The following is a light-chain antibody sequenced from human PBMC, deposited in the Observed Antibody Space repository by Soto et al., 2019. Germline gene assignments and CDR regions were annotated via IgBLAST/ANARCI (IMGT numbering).Light chain of an antibody. CDR3: SSYAGTNNVI. Sequence: QSALTQPPSASGSPGQSVTISCAGSTSDVGDYNHVSWYQQRPGKAPKLLIYEVSKRPPGVPARFSGSKSGSTASLTVSGLQGEDEGDYYCSSYAGTNNVIFGGGTQLTVL. CDR1: TSDVGDYNH. V-gene: IGLV2-8*01. J-gene: IGLJ2*01. CDR2: EVS.